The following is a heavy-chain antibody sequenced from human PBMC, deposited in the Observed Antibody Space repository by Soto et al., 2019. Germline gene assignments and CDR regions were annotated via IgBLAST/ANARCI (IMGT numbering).Heavy chain of an antibody. CDR1: GFTFSSYS. CDR3: ARDSPPICSGGSCYFSDYGMDV. Sequence: VGSLRLACAASGFTFSSYSMNWVRQAPGKGLEWVSSISSSSSYIYYADSVKGRFTISRDNAKNSLYLQMNSLRAEDTAVYYCARDSPPICSGGSCYFSDYGMDVWGQGTTVTV. J-gene: IGHJ6*02. D-gene: IGHD2-15*01. V-gene: IGHV3-21*01. CDR2: ISSSSSYI.